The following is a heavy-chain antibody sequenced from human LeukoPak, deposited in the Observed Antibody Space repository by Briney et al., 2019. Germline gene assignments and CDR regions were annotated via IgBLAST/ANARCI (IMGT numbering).Heavy chain of an antibody. CDR1: GFTFSNYA. CDR2: ISYDGSDK. J-gene: IGHJ6*04. Sequence: PGGSLRLSCAASGFTFSNYAMHWVRQAPGKGLEWVAVISYDGSDKYYADSVKGRFSISRDNSENTLHLQMNSLRAEDTAVYYCXELGITMIGGVWGKGTTVTISS. V-gene: IGHV3-30*04. D-gene: IGHD3-10*02. CDR3: XELGITMIGGV.